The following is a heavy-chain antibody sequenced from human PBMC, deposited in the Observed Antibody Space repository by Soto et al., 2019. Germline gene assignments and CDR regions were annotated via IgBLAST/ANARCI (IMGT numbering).Heavy chain of an antibody. CDR1: GGSFSGYY. Sequence: ETLSLTCAVYGGSFSGYYWSWIRQPPGKGLEWIGEINHSGSTNYNPSLKSRVTISVDTSKNQFSLKLSSVTAADTAVYYCARGSVVIKHYYYYYGMDVWGQGTTVTVSS. CDR2: INHSGST. J-gene: IGHJ6*02. V-gene: IGHV4-34*01. CDR3: ARGSVVIKHYYYYYGMDV. D-gene: IGHD3-16*02.